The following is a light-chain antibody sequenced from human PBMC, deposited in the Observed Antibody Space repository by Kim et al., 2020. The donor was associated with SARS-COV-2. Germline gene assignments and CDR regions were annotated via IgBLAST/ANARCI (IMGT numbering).Light chain of an antibody. CDR2: GAS. J-gene: IGKJ3*01. CDR3: QQYGSSPLFI. V-gene: IGKV3-20*01. Sequence: EIVLTQSPGTLSLSPGERATLSCRASQSFSSSYLAWYQQKPGQAPRLLIYGASSRATGIPDRFSGSGSGTDFTLTISRLEPEDFAVYYCQQYGSSPLFIFGPGTKVDIK. CDR1: QSFSSSY.